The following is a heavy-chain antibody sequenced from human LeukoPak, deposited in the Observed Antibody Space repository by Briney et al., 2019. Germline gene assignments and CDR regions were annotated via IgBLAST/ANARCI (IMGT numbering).Heavy chain of an antibody. CDR3: AKPRGGDSWAFDF. CDR2: ISYDGSNQ. D-gene: IGHD2-21*02. J-gene: IGHJ3*01. V-gene: IGHV3-30*18. Sequence: GGTLRLSCEASGFTFIGYGMHWVRQAPGKGLEWVAGISYDGSNQYYTDSVKGRFTISRDNSKNTLYLQMNSLRPEDTAVYYCAKPRGGDSWAFDFWGQGTMVTVSS. CDR1: GFTFIGYG.